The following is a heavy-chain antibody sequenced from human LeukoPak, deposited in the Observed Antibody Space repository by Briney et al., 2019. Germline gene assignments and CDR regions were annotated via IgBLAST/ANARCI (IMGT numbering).Heavy chain of an antibody. Sequence: SVKLSCKASGYTFIGYYIHWVRQAPGQGLEWMGWINPYSGGTNYAQTFQGRVTMTRDTSISTAYMELIALRSDDTAVYYCARDRTLSSDAFDIWGQGTMVTVSS. CDR2: INPYSGGT. J-gene: IGHJ3*02. D-gene: IGHD1-26*01. CDR1: GYTFIGYY. CDR3: ARDRTLSSDAFDI. V-gene: IGHV1-2*02.